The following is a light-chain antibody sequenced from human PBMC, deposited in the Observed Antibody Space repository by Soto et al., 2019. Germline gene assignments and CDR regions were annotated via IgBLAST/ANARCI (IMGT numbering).Light chain of an antibody. CDR3: QQYNNWPQT. CDR1: QSVSSN. CDR2: GAS. V-gene: IGKV3-15*01. Sequence: VLTQAAATLSLTPGERATLSCRASQSVSSNLAWYQQKPGQAPRLLIYGASTRATGIPARFSGSGSGTEFTLTISSLQSEDFAVYYCQQYNNWPQTFGQGTKVDIK. J-gene: IGKJ1*01.